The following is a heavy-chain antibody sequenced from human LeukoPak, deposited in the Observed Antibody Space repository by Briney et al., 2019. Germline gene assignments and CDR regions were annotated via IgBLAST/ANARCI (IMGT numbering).Heavy chain of an antibody. CDR1: GGSISSYY. D-gene: IGHD3-10*01. V-gene: IGHV4-59*01. Sequence: SETLSLTCTVSGGSISSYYWSWIRQPPGKELEWIGFIYYSGSTTKNPSLKSRVTMSADTSKNQFSLKLSSVTAADTAVYYCASVLYYYGSGSYHDAFDIWGQGTMVTVSS. J-gene: IGHJ3*02. CDR2: IYYSGST. CDR3: ASVLYYYGSGSYHDAFDI.